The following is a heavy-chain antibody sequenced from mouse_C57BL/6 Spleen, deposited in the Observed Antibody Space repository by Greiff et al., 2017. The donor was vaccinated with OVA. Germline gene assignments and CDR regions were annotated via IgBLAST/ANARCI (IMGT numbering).Heavy chain of an antibody. D-gene: IGHD2-13*01. V-gene: IGHV1-80*01. CDR1: GYAFSSYW. Sequence: QVQLKQSGAELVKPGASVKISCKASGYAFSSYWMNWVKQRPGTGLEWIGQIYPGDGDTNYNGKFKGKATLTADKSSSTAYMQLSSLTSEDSAVYFCARSGEVRGYYAMDYWGQGTSVTVSS. CDR3: ARSGEVRGYYAMDY. CDR2: IYPGDGDT. J-gene: IGHJ4*01.